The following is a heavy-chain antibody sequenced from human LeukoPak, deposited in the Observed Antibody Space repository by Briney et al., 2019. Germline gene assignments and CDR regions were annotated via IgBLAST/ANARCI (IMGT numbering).Heavy chain of an antibody. CDR3: ARETGFLEWQNWFDP. Sequence: SETLSLTCTVSGGSISSYYWSWIRQPPGKGLEWIGYIYYSGSTYYNPSLKSRVTISVDTSKNQFSLKLSSVTAADTAVYYCARETGFLEWQNWFDPWGQGTLVTVSS. CDR2: IYYSGST. V-gene: IGHV4-59*12. J-gene: IGHJ5*02. CDR1: GGSISSYY. D-gene: IGHD3-3*01.